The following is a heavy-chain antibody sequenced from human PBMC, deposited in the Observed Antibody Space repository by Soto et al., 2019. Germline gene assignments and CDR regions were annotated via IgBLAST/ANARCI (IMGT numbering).Heavy chain of an antibody. D-gene: IGHD3-10*01. CDR1: GFTFSDYY. Sequence: QVQLVESGGGLVKPGGSLRLSCAASGFTFSDYYMSWIRQAPGKELERVSYISSSGSTIYYADSVKGRFTISRDNAKNSLYLQMNSLRAEDTAVYYCAREGTMVRGVITIEYFQHWGQGTLVTVSS. V-gene: IGHV3-11*01. CDR3: AREGTMVRGVITIEYFQH. CDR2: ISSSGSTI. J-gene: IGHJ1*01.